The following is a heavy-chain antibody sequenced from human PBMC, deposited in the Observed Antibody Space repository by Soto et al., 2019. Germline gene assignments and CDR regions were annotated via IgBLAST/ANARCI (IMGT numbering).Heavy chain of an antibody. CDR2: INAGNGNT. CDR1: GYTFTSYA. Sequence: QVQLVQSGAEVKKPGASVKVSCKASGYTFTSYAMHWVRQAPGQRLEWMGWINAGNGNTKYSQKFQGRVTTTRDTSASTAYMELSSLRSEDTAVYYCARDSSGWYPLDAFDIWGQGTMVTVSS. V-gene: IGHV1-3*01. D-gene: IGHD6-19*01. CDR3: ARDSSGWYPLDAFDI. J-gene: IGHJ3*02.